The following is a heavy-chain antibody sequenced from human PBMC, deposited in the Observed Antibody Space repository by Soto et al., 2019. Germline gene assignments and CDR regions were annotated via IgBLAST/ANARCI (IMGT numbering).Heavy chain of an antibody. J-gene: IGHJ6*02. CDR2: INPSGGST. CDR1: GYTFTSYY. D-gene: IGHD2-15*01. CDR3: ARESIVVVVAATFPFGMDV. Sequence: GASVKVSCKASGYTFTSYYMHWVRQAPGQGLEWMGIINPSGGSTGYAQKFQGRVTMTRDTSTSTVYMELISLRSEDTAVYYCARESIVVVVAATFPFGMDVWGQGTTVTVSS. V-gene: IGHV1-46*01.